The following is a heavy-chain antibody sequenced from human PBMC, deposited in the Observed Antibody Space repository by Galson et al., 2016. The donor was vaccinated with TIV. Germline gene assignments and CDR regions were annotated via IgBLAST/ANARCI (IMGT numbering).Heavy chain of an antibody. CDR2: ITEDGSEK. Sequence: SLRLSCAGSGFPFRDYWMTWVRQAPGKGLEWVASITEDGSEKRYLDSVKGRFTFSRDNANNSLYLQMRSLRAEDTAVYYCARLGPSSVFDNWGQGALVTVSS. CDR1: GFPFRDYW. J-gene: IGHJ4*02. CDR3: ARLGPSSVFDN. V-gene: IGHV3-7*01.